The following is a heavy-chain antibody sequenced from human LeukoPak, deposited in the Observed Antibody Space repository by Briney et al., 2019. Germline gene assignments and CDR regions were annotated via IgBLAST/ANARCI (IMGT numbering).Heavy chain of an antibody. CDR3: ARHHRYYGGNSVGE. J-gene: IGHJ4*02. D-gene: IGHD4-23*01. V-gene: IGHV4-61*08. CDR1: GGSISSGGYY. CDR2: IYYSGST. Sequence: SETLSLTCTVSGGSISSGGYYWSWIRQHPGKGLEWIGYIYYSGSTNYNPSLKSRVTISVDTSKNQFSLKLSSVTAADTAVYYCARHHRYYGGNSVGEWGQGTLVTASS.